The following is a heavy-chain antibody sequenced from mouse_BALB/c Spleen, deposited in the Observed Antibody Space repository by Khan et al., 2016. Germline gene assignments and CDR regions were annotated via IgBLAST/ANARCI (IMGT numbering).Heavy chain of an antibody. Sequence: QLEESGPGLVKPSQSLSLTCPVTGYSITSDYAWNWIRQFPGNKLEWMGYISYIGSTSYNPSLKSRISLTRATSKNQFFLQLNSVTTEDTATYYCARYGSSYFDYWGQGTTLTVSS. J-gene: IGHJ2*01. D-gene: IGHD1-1*01. CDR2: ISYIGST. CDR1: GYSITSDYA. CDR3: ARYGSSYFDY. V-gene: IGHV3-2*02.